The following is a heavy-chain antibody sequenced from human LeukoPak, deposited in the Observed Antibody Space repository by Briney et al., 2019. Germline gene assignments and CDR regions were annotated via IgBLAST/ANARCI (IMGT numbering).Heavy chain of an antibody. Sequence: PGGSLRLSCAASGFTFSDYSMNWVRQAPGKGLEWVSSISSGGRYVFYADSVKGRFTISRDNAKNSLYLQMNSLRAEDTAVYYCARDFDYWGQGTLVTVSS. CDR2: ISSGGRYV. CDR3: ARDFDY. V-gene: IGHV3-21*01. CDR1: GFTFSDYS. J-gene: IGHJ4*02.